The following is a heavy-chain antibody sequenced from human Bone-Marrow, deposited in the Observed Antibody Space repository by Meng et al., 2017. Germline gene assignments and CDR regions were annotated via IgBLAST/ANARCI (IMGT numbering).Heavy chain of an antibody. D-gene: IGHD6-13*01. Sequence: VQLVEAGAEVKKPGSSVKVSCKGSGYTFPDYWLHWVRRARGQGLEWMGRINPKSGDTHYAQRFQGRVTMTGDTSISTAYMELSGLRSDDTAMYYCARDEDISAAGKLFGDYWGQGTLVTVSS. V-gene: IGHV1-2*06. J-gene: IGHJ4*02. CDR2: INPKSGDT. CDR1: GYTFPDYW. CDR3: ARDEDISAAGKLFGDY.